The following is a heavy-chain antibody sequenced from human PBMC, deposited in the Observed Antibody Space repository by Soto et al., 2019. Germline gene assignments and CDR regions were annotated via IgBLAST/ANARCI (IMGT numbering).Heavy chain of an antibody. V-gene: IGHV1-18*01. CDR1: GYTFTSYG. Sequence: GASVKVSCKASGYTFTSYGISWVRQAPGQGLEWMGWISAYNGNTNYAQKLQGRVTMTTDTSTSTAYMELRSLRSDDTAVYYCARGVLRYFDWLLPFDYWGQGTLVTVSS. J-gene: IGHJ4*02. CDR2: ISAYNGNT. D-gene: IGHD3-9*01. CDR3: ARGVLRYFDWLLPFDY.